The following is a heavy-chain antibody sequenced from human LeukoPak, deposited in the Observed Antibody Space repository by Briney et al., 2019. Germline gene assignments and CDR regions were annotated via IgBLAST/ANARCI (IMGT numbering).Heavy chain of an antibody. V-gene: IGHV3-48*03. Sequence: GGSLRLSCAAFGFTFSSYEMNWVRRAPGKGLEWASYISSSGSTIYYADSVKGRFTISRDNAKNSLYLQMNSLRAEDTAVYYCAELGITMIGGVWGKGTTVTISS. J-gene: IGHJ6*04. D-gene: IGHD3-10*02. CDR2: ISSSGSTI. CDR3: AELGITMIGGV. CDR1: GFTFSSYE.